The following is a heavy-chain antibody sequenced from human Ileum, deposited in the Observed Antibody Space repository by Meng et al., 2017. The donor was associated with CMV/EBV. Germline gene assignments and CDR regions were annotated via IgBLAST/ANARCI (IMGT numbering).Heavy chain of an antibody. CDR2: IYWDDDK. Sequence: ITLTASAPTSTKPTQSLTRSRTFSWSALTTSVVGWGCVCQPPGKALEWVALIYWDDDKRYSPSLKSRLIITKDTSKNQVVLTLTNVDPVDTGTYYCAHGSTRRTQRFDPWGQGILVTVSS. CDR1: WSALTTSVVG. V-gene: IGHV2-5*02. D-gene: IGHD2-2*01. J-gene: IGHJ5*02. CDR3: AHGSTRRTQRFDP.